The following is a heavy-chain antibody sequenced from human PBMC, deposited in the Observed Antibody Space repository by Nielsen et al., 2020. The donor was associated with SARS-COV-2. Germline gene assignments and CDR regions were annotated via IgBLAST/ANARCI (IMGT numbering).Heavy chain of an antibody. V-gene: IGHV1-8*01. Sequence: ASVKVSCKASGYTFTSYDINWVRQATGQGLEWMGWMNPNSGNTGYAQKFQGRVTMTEDTSTDTAYMELSSLRSEDTAVYYCATSAVAGTPNWFDPWGQGTLVTVSS. D-gene: IGHD6-19*01. J-gene: IGHJ5*02. CDR3: ATSAVAGTPNWFDP. CDR2: MNPNSGNT. CDR1: GYTFTSYD.